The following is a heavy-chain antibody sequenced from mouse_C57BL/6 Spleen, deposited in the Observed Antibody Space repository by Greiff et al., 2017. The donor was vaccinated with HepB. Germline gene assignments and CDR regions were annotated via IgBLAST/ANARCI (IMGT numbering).Heavy chain of an antibody. CDR3: TRKLWDY. J-gene: IGHJ2*01. CDR2: IDPETGGT. Sequence: VQLVESGAELVRPGASVTLSCKASGYTFTDYEMHWVKQTPVHGLEWIGAIDPETGGTAYNQKFKGKAILTADKSSSTAYMGLRSLTSEDSAVYYWTRKLWDYWGQGTTLTVSS. CDR1: GYTFTDYE. D-gene: IGHD1-1*02. V-gene: IGHV1-15*01.